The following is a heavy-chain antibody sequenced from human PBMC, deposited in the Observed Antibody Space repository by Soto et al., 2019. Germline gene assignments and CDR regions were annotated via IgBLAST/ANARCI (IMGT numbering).Heavy chain of an antibody. Sequence: PSETLSLTCAVYGGSFSGYYWSWIRQPPGKGLEWIGYIYYSGSTNYNPSLKSRVTISVDTSKNQFSLKLSSVTAADTAVYYCARGYSIAARPWWFDPWGQGTLATFS. CDR3: ARGYSIAARPWWFDP. CDR1: GGSFSGYY. D-gene: IGHD6-6*01. CDR2: IYYSGST. V-gene: IGHV4-59*01. J-gene: IGHJ5*02.